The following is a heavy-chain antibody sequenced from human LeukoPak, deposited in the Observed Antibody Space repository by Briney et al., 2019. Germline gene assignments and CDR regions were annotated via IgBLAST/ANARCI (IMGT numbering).Heavy chain of an antibody. V-gene: IGHV4-61*02. CDR3: AREFPSGGCSGGSCYSSAFDI. J-gene: IGHJ3*02. D-gene: IGHD2-15*01. Sequence: SETLSLTCTVSGGSISSGSYYWSWIRQPAGKGLEWIGRIYTSGSTNYNPSLKSRVTISVDTSKNQFSLKLSSVTAADTAVYYCAREFPSGGCSGGSCYSSAFDIWGQGTMVTVSS. CDR1: GGSISSGSYY. CDR2: IYTSGST.